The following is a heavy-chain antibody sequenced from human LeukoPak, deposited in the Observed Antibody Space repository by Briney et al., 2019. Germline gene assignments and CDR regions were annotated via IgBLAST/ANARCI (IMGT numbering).Heavy chain of an antibody. J-gene: IGHJ4*02. CDR3: AKDGAVAVDY. Sequence: GGSLRLSCAASGFTFSTYAMRCARQAPGKGLEWVSTISGRDTTTYYADSVKGRFTISRDNSKNTLYLQMNSLRAEDTAVYYCAKDGAVAVDYWGQGTLVTVSS. CDR2: ISGRDTTT. D-gene: IGHD6-19*01. V-gene: IGHV3-23*01. CDR1: GFTFSTYA.